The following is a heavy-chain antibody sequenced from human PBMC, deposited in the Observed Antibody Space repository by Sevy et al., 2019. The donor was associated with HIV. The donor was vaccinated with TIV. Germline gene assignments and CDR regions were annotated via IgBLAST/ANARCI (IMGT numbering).Heavy chain of an antibody. CDR3: ATGRQGATYGY. CDR1: GFNFRIYA. V-gene: IGHV3-30*03. CDR2: ISYDGSDK. J-gene: IGHJ4*02. D-gene: IGHD3-10*01. Sequence: GESLKISCAASGFNFRIYAMHWVRQAPGKGLEWVAVISYDGSDKFYAESVKGRFTISRDNSKNMVFLQLNSLRGDDTAVYCCATGRQGATYGYWGQGTPVTVSS.